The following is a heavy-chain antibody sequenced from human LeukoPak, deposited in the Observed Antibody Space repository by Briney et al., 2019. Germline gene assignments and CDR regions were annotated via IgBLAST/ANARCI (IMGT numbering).Heavy chain of an antibody. CDR2: ITDSGRST. CDR1: GLSLDNSA. Sequence: GGSLRFSCAAPGLSLDNSALSWVGRPPGKGLQWASTITDSGRSTDYADCVKGRFTISRDNSKNTMSLHMNSLTAGDTAVYYCAKHPGPYGGNPFNLWGQGTLVTVSS. CDR3: AKHPGPYGGNPFNL. V-gene: IGHV3-23*01. J-gene: IGHJ5*02. D-gene: IGHD4/OR15-4a*01.